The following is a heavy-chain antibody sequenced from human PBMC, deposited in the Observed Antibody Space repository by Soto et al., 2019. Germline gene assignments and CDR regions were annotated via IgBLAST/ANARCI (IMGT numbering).Heavy chain of an antibody. CDR1: GFTFSSYS. CDR3: ARDYDFWSGLHFDS. V-gene: IGHV3-48*02. CDR2: ISSSSSTI. Sequence: LRLSCAASGFTFSSYSMNWVRQAPGKGLEWVSYISSSSSTIYYADSVKGRFTISRDNAKNSLYLQMNSLRDEDTAVYYCARDYDFWSGLHFDSWGQGTLVTVSS. D-gene: IGHD3-3*01. J-gene: IGHJ4*02.